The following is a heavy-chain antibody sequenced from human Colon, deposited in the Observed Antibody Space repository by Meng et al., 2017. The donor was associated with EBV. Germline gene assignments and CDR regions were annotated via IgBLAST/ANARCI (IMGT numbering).Heavy chain of an antibody. CDR3: ERVAVGISSFDY. Sequence: QVQRRPSRPGLVKPSQTLSHPWAISGDSCPGHRDAWNWNRQSPSRGLAWLGRTYYRSKWYNDYAVSVNSRITLNPDTSKNQFSLQLHSVTPEDTAVYYCERVAVGISSFDYWGQGTLVTVSS. J-gene: IGHJ4*02. CDR1: GDSCPGHRDA. CDR2: TYYRSKWYN. D-gene: IGHD1-26*01. V-gene: IGHV6-1*01.